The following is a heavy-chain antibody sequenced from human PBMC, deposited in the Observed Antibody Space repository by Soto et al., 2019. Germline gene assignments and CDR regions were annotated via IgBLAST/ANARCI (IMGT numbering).Heavy chain of an antibody. V-gene: IGHV4-59*01. D-gene: IGHD3-10*01. J-gene: IGHJ4*02. CDR2: IHHSGST. Sequence: PGKGLEWIGYIHHSGSTNYNPSLQIRLTLSFDTSNYQLSLKLTSVASADTAVYFCARATHASGTYTFDYWGPGTLVSVSS. CDR3: ARATHASGTYTFDY.